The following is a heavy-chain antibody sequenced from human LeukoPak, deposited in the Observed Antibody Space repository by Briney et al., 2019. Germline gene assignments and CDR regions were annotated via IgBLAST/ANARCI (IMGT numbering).Heavy chain of an antibody. CDR1: GFTFSSYA. Sequence: GGSLRLSCAASGFTFSSYAMHWVRQAPGKGLEWVAVISYDGSNKYYADSVKGRFTISRDNSKNTLYLQMNSLRAEDTAVYYCAKEAGGKWELLPGSYDYWGQGTLVTVSS. D-gene: IGHD1-26*01. CDR3: AKEAGGKWELLPGSYDY. V-gene: IGHV3-30-3*01. J-gene: IGHJ4*02. CDR2: ISYDGSNK.